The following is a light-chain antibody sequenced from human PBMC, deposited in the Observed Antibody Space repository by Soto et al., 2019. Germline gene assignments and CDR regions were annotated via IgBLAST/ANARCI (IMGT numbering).Light chain of an antibody. V-gene: IGLV1-40*01. Sequence: QSVLTQPPSVSGAPGQRVTISCTGSSSNIGAGYDVHWYQQLPGTAPKLLIYGNSNRPSGVPDRFSGSKSGTSASLAITGLQAEDEADYSSPSSDSRLSGWVFAGGTKLTV. J-gene: IGLJ3*02. CDR1: SSNIGAGYD. CDR3: PSSDSRLSGWV. CDR2: GNS.